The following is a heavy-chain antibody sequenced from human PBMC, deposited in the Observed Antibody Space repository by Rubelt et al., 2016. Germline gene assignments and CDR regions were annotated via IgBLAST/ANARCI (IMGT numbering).Heavy chain of an antibody. V-gene: IGHV4-34*01. CDR3: ARGKANGDYVGYYYYYYMDV. Sequence: QVQLQQWGAGLLKPSETLSLTCAVYGGSFSGYYWSWIRQPPGKGLEWIGEINHSGSTNYNPSLKIGVPRYVDTPKNQFSLKLSSGTAADTAVYYCARGKANGDYVGYYYYYYMDVWGKGTTVTVSS. D-gene: IGHD4-17*01. J-gene: IGHJ6*03. CDR1: GGSFSGYY. CDR2: INHSGST.